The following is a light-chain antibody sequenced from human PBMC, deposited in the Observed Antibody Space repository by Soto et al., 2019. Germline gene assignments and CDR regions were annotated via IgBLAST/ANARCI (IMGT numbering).Light chain of an antibody. CDR3: QQYDSRPNT. V-gene: IGKV1-33*01. Sequence: DIQMPKSPSSLSASVGDRVTITCQASQDITLYLNWYQHKAGKAPNLLIHDVSTLETGVPARFSGRGSGTIFPLTILNLQPEDVATYYCQQYDSRPNTFGQGTKVEIK. J-gene: IGKJ2*01. CDR2: DVS. CDR1: QDITLY.